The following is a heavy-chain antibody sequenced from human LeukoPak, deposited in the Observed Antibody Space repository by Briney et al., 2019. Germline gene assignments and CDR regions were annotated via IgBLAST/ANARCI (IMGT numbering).Heavy chain of an antibody. CDR3: ARGITGTTSDY. CDR2: INHSGST. D-gene: IGHD1-7*01. V-gene: IGHV4-34*01. J-gene: IGHJ4*02. Sequence: PSETLSLTCAVYDGSFSGYYWSWIRQPPGKGLEWIGEINHSGSTNYNPSLKSRVTISVDTSKNQFSLKLSSVTAADTAVYYCARGITGTTSDYWGQGTLVTVSS. CDR1: DGSFSGYY.